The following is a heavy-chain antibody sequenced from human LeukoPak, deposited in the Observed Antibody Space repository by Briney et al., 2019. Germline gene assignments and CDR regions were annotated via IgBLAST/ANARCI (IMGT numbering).Heavy chain of an antibody. CDR1: GGTFSSYD. Sequence: GASVKVSFKASGGTFSSYDISWVRQAPGQGLEWMGGIIPIFGTANYAQKFQGRVTITADESTSTAYMDLSSLRSEDTAVYYCARGVSTGYCSSTSCFSFDYWGQGTLVTVSS. D-gene: IGHD2-2*01. J-gene: IGHJ4*02. CDR3: ARGVSTGYCSSTSCFSFDY. V-gene: IGHV1-69*13. CDR2: IIPIFGTA.